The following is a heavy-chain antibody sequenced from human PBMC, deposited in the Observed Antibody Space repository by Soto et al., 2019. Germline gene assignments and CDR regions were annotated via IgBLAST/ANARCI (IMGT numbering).Heavy chain of an antibody. CDR3: AHKGPEDWPLDY. CDR2: IYWDDSK. CDR1: GFSLSTSGVG. D-gene: IGHD3-9*01. Sequence: GSGPTLVKPTQTLTLTCTFSGFSLSTSGVGVGWIRQPPGKALEWLAVIYWDDSKHYSPSLRSRLTITKDTSKNQVVLTMTNMDPMDTGTYYCAHKGPEDWPLDYWGQGTLVTVSS. J-gene: IGHJ4*02. V-gene: IGHV2-5*02.